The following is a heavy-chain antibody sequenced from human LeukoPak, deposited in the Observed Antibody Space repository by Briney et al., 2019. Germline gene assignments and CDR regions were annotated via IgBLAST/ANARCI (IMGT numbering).Heavy chain of an antibody. Sequence: GGSLRLSCAASGFTFSSYAMSWVRQAPGKGLEWVSAISGSGGSTYYADSVKGRFTISRDNSKNTLYLQMNSLRAEDTAVYYCAKDRYGGYYVSSYYQAGDAFDIWGQGTMVTVSS. CDR3: AKDRYGGYYVSSYYQAGDAFDI. CDR1: GFTFSSYA. D-gene: IGHD3-22*01. V-gene: IGHV3-23*01. CDR2: ISGSGGST. J-gene: IGHJ3*02.